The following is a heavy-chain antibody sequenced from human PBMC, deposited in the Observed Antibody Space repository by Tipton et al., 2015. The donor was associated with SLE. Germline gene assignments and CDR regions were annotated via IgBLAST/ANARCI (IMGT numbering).Heavy chain of an antibody. CDR2: IYYSGST. CDR3: ARRFRDSYYFDY. J-gene: IGHJ4*02. CDR1: GGSISSYY. Sequence: LRLSCTVSGGSISSYYWSWIRQPPGKGLEWIGYIYYSGSTNYNPSLKSRVTISVDTSKNQFSLKLSSVIAADTAVYYCARRFRDSYYFDYWGQGTLVTVSS. V-gene: IGHV4-59*08.